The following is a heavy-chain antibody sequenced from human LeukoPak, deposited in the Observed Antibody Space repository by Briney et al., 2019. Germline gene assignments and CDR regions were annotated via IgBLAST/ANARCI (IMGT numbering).Heavy chain of an antibody. CDR3: ARGLSVGATTIGY. CDR1: GGSISSSSYY. D-gene: IGHD1-26*01. CDR2: IYYSGST. Sequence: PSETLSLTCTVSGGSISSSSYYWGWIRQPPGTGLEWIGSIYYSGSTYYNPSLKSRVTISVDTSKNQFSLKLSSVTAADTAVYYCARGLSVGATTIGYWGQGTLVTVSS. J-gene: IGHJ4*02. V-gene: IGHV4-39*07.